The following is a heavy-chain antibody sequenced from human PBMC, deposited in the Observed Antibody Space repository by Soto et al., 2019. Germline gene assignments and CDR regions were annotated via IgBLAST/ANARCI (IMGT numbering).Heavy chain of an antibody. CDR3: ESMERYDSNYYYGMDV. CDR1: GGSISSSSYY. D-gene: IGHD3-22*01. V-gene: IGHV4-39*01. J-gene: IGHJ6*02. Sequence: PSETLSLTCTVFGGSISSSSYYWGWIRQPPGKGLEWIGSIYYSGSTYYNPSLKSRVTISVDTSKNQFSLKLSSVTAADTAVYYCESMERYDSNYYYGMDVWGQGTTVTVSS. CDR2: IYYSGST.